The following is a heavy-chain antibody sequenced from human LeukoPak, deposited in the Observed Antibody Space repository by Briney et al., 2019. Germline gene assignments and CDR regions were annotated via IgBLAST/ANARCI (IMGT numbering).Heavy chain of an antibody. CDR1: GGSFSGYY. J-gene: IGHJ4*02. Sequence: SETLSLTCAVYGGSFSGYYWSWIRQPPGKGLEWIGEINHSGSTNYNPSLKSRVTISVDTSKNQFSLKLSSVTAADTAVYYFACTGDSSGWGLFDYWGQGTLVTVSS. CDR3: ACTGDSSGWGLFDY. D-gene: IGHD3-22*01. CDR2: INHSGST. V-gene: IGHV4-34*01.